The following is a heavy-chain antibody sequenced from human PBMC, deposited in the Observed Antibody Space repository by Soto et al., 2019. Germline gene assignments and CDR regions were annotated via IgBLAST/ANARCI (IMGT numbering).Heavy chain of an antibody. D-gene: IGHD3-22*01. CDR2: ISDDGSNK. Sequence: QVQLVESGGGVVQPGRSLRLSCAASGFTFSSYAMHWVRQAPGKGLDWVAVISDDGSNKYYADYVKGRFTISRDNSKNTLYLQMNSLRAKDTAVYYCAREPVDSSGYYYVGSYGMAVWGQETTVTVSS. V-gene: IGHV3-30-3*01. J-gene: IGHJ6*02. CDR1: GFTFSSYA. CDR3: AREPVDSSGYYYVGSYGMAV.